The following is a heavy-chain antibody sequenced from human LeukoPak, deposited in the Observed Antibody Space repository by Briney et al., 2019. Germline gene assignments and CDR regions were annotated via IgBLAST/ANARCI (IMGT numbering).Heavy chain of an antibody. Sequence: GGSLRLSCAASGFTFSSYAMSWVRQAPGKRLEWVSAISGNGGSTYYADSVKGRFTISRDNSKNTLSLQMNSLRAEDTAVYYCAKDISEARDYFDYWGQGTLVTVSS. CDR3: AKDISEARDYFDY. CDR1: GFTFSSYA. V-gene: IGHV3-23*01. J-gene: IGHJ4*02. CDR2: ISGNGGST.